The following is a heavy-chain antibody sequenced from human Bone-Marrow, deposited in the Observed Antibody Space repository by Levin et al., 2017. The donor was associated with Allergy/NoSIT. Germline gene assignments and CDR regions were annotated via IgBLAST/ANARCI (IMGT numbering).Heavy chain of an antibody. CDR1: GYRFTSRW. CDR3: ARGDNWWTPFYFDV. V-gene: IGHV5-51*01. J-gene: IGHJ4*02. CDR2: IYPGDSHT. Sequence: GESLKISCRVSGYRFTSRWIGWVRQMPGKGLEWMGVIYPGDSHTTYSPPFEVPVTISADTSMATAYLQWSSLKTSDTAMYFCARGDNWWTPFYFDVWGQGTQVTVSS. D-gene: IGHD1-20*01.